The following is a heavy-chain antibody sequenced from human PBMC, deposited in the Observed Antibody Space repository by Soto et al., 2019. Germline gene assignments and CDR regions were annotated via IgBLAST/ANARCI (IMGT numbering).Heavy chain of an antibody. CDR1: GYTFTSYG. J-gene: IGHJ4*02. CDR3: ARGRGAYDSGSDKYYSHS. Sequence: ASVKVSCKASGYTFTSYGISWVRQAPGQGLEWMGWISAYNGNTNYAQKLQGRVTMTTDTSTSTAYMELRSLRSDDTAVYYCARGRGAYDSGSDKYYSHSWGQGTLVTVSS. CDR2: ISAYNGNT. V-gene: IGHV1-18*01. D-gene: IGHD3-10*01.